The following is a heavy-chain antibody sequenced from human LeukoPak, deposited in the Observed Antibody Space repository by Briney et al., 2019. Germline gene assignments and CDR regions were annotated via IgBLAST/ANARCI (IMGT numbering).Heavy chain of an antibody. D-gene: IGHD3-10*01. V-gene: IGHV1-2*02. CDR1: GYIFTGHY. Sequence: GASVTVSCKTSGYIFTGHYMHWARQAPGQGPEWMGWMNPDSGGTNYAQNFQGRVTMTRDTSTTTAYMELSGLTSEDTAVYYCARGLLRELLGLDYWGQGTLVTVSS. J-gene: IGHJ4*02. CDR3: ARGLLRELLGLDY. CDR2: MNPDSGGT.